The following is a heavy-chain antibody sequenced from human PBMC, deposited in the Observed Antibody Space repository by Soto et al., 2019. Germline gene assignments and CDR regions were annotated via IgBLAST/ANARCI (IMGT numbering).Heavy chain of an antibody. CDR3: ARDWDIVVVPAATTFDY. CDR2: ISYDGSNK. J-gene: IGHJ4*02. V-gene: IGHV3-30-3*01. CDR1: GFTFSSYA. D-gene: IGHD2-2*01. Sequence: GGSLRLSCAASGFTFSSYAMHWVRQAPGKGLEWVAVISYDGSNKYYADSVKGRFTISRDNPKNTLYLQMNSLRAEDTAVYYCARDWDIVVVPAATTFDYGGQGTLGTVSS.